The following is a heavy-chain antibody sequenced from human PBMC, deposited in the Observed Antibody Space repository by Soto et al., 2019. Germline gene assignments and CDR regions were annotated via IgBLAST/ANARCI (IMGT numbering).Heavy chain of an antibody. Sequence: ASVKVSCKVSGYTLTELSMHWVRQAPGKGLEWMGGFDPEDGETIYAQKFQGRVTMTEDTSTDTAYMELSSLRPEDTAVYYCARFNRVVPAALHPSYYYYYYGMDVWGQGTTVTVSS. CDR2: FDPEDGET. V-gene: IGHV1-24*01. CDR3: ARFNRVVPAALHPSYYYYYYGMDV. J-gene: IGHJ6*02. D-gene: IGHD2-2*01. CDR1: GYTLTELS.